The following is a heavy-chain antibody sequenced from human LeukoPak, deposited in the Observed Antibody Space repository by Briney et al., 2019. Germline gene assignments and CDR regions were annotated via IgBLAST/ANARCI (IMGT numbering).Heavy chain of an antibody. CDR2: INPNSGGT. V-gene: IGHV1-2*02. J-gene: IGHJ6*03. Sequence: ASVKVSCKASGYTFTGHYMHWVRQAPGQGLEWMGWINPNSGGTNYAQKFQGRVTMTRDTSISTAYMELSRLRSDDTAVYYCASSLVGPYYYYYYYMDVWGKGTTVTVSS. CDR1: GYTFTGHY. CDR3: ASSLVGPYYYYYYYMDV. D-gene: IGHD2-8*02.